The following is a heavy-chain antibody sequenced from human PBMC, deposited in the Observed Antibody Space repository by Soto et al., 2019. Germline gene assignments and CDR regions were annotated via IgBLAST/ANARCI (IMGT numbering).Heavy chain of an antibody. V-gene: IGHV3-33*01. CDR3: ARDKYSGSYYDLDY. D-gene: IGHD1-26*01. CDR1: GFTFGSYG. J-gene: IGHJ4*02. Sequence: GGSLRLSCAASGFTFGSYGMHWVRQAPGKGLEWVAVIWYDGSNKYYADSVKGRFTISRDNSKNTLYLQMNSLRAEDTAVYYCARDKYSGSYYDLDYWGQGTLVTVSS. CDR2: IWYDGSNK.